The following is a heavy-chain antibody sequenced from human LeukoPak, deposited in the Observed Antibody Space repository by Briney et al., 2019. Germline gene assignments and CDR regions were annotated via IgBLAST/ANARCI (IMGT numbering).Heavy chain of an antibody. Sequence: SETLSLTCAVYGGSFSGYYWSWIRQPSGKGLEWIGEINHSGSTNYSPSLKSRVTISVDTSKNQFSLKLSSVTAADTAVYYCARIAAAAPLLDYWGQGTLVTVSS. CDR2: INHSGST. V-gene: IGHV4-34*01. CDR1: GGSFSGYY. J-gene: IGHJ4*02. D-gene: IGHD6-13*01. CDR3: ARIAAAAPLLDY.